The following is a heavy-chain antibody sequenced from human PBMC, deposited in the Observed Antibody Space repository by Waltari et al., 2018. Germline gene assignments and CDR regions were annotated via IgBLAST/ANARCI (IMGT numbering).Heavy chain of an antibody. Sequence: QVQLVQSGAEVKKPGSSVKVSCKASGGTFSSYAISWVRQAPGQGLEWMGRIVPTFGTATYALNFQGIVTITADKSTSTAYMELSSLRSEDTAVYYCASEVGATEEFDYWGQGTLVTVSS. V-gene: IGHV1-69*08. CDR1: GGTFSSYA. J-gene: IGHJ4*02. CDR2: IVPTFGTA. D-gene: IGHD1-26*01. CDR3: ASEVGATEEFDY.